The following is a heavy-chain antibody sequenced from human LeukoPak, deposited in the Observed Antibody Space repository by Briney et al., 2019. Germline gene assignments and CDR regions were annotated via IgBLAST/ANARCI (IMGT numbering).Heavy chain of an antibody. CDR2: ITWNSGSI. V-gene: IGHV3-9*01. Sequence: GRSLRLSCAASGFTFDDYTMHWVRQAPGKGLEWVSGITWNSGSIGYADSVRGRFTISRDNSKNTLYLQMNSLRLEDTAVYYCASRREVGASRGSDYWGQGTQVTVSS. CDR1: GFTFDDYT. CDR3: ASRREVGASRGSDY. D-gene: IGHD1-26*01. J-gene: IGHJ4*02.